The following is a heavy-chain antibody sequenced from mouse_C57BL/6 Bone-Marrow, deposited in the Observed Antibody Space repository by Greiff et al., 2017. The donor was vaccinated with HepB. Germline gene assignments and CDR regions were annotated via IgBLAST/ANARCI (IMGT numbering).Heavy chain of an antibody. V-gene: IGHV1-82*01. Sequence: VKLQESGPELVKPGASVKISCKASGYAFSSSWMNWVKQRPGKGLEWIGRIYPGDGDTNYNGKFKGKATLTADKSSSTAYMQLSSLTSADSAVYFCARSGYDYDVDYWGQGTTLTVSS. D-gene: IGHD2-4*01. CDR2: IYPGDGDT. CDR3: ARSGYDYDVDY. CDR1: GYAFSSSW. J-gene: IGHJ2*01.